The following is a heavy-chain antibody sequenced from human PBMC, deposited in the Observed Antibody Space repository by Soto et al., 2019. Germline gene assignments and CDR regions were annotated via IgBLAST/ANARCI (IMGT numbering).Heavy chain of an antibody. CDR3: ARTDIVTTNWFDP. J-gene: IGHJ5*02. V-gene: IGHV4-34*02. Sequence: QVHLQQWGAGLLKPSETLSLTCAVYGESFIGYYWTWIRQPPGKGLEWIGEINHRGITNYNPSLKSRVSISLDTSKNQFSLQLPSVTAADTFIYYCARTDIVTTNWFDPWGKGNLVTVSS. CDR2: INHRGIT. CDR1: GESFIGYY. D-gene: IGHD5-12*01.